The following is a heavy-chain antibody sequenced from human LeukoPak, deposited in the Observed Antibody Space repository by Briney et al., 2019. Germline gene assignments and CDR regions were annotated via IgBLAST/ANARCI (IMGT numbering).Heavy chain of an antibody. D-gene: IGHD6-13*01. Sequence: PGGSLRLSCAASGFTFISYAMSWVRQAPGKGLEWVSTISGGADRTNDADSVKGRFTISRDNSNSTMYLQMNSLRVEDTAVYYCAKGRGSRWYGMDVWGQGTTVTVSS. V-gene: IGHV3-23*01. CDR2: ISGGADRT. CDR3: AKGRGSRWYGMDV. J-gene: IGHJ6*02. CDR1: GFTFISYA.